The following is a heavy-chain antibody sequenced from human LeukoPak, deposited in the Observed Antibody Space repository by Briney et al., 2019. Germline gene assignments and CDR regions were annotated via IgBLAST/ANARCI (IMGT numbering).Heavy chain of an antibody. CDR3: ARYYGGRLDAFDI. CDR1: GFTFSSYA. V-gene: IGHV3-30*14. D-gene: IGHD4-23*01. Sequence: PGGSLRLSCAASGFTFSSYAMHWVRQAPGKGLEWVAVISYDGSNKYYADSVKGRFTISRDNSKNTLYLQMNSLRAEDTAVYYCARYYGGRLDAFDIWGQGTMVTVSS. J-gene: IGHJ3*02. CDR2: ISYDGSNK.